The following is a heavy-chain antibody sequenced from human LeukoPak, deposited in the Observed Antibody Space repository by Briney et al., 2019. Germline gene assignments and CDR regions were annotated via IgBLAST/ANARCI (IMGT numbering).Heavy chain of an antibody. CDR1: GYTFTSYD. V-gene: IGHV1-8*01. CDR2: MNPNSGNT. CDR3: TRAEAWLRLNSYYYMDV. Sequence: GASVKVSCKASGYTFTSYDINWVRQATGQGLEWMGWMNPNSGNTGYVQKFQGRVTMTRNTSISTAYMELSSLRSEDTAVYYCTRAEAWLRLNSYYYMDVWGKGTTVTISS. J-gene: IGHJ6*03. D-gene: IGHD5-12*01.